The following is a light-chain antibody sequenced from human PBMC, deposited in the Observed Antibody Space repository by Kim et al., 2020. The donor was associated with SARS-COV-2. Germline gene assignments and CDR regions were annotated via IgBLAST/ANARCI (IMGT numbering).Light chain of an antibody. J-gene: IGKJ3*01. Sequence: DIQMTQSPPSLSASVRDRVTITCQASQDIKKCLHWHQQTPGKAPKLLIYDAPNLEAGVPSRFSGSGSGTDFTLTISSLQPEDIATYYCQQCDDLPFTFGPGTKVDIK. V-gene: IGKV1-33*01. CDR3: QQCDDLPFT. CDR1: QDIKKC. CDR2: DAP.